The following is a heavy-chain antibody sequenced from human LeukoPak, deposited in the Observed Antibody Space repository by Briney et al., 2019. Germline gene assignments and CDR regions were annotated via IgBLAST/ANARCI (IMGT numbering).Heavy chain of an antibody. V-gene: IGHV4-39*01. D-gene: IGHD3-16*01. CDR2: TFYRGTT. CDR1: GGSITSTGSY. CDR3: AGHIGELGLHWFEP. Sequence: SETLSLTCSVSGGSITSTGSYWGWIRQTPGKGLEWIATTFYRGTTYYNPSLKSRVTISIDTSKNHFSLNLSSVTAADTAVYYCAGHIGELGLHWFEPWGQGTLVTVSS. J-gene: IGHJ5*02.